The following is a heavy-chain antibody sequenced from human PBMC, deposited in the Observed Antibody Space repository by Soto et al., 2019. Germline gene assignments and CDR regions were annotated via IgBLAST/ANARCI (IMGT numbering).Heavy chain of an antibody. CDR1: GGSISSSSYY. D-gene: IGHD3-10*01. J-gene: IGHJ4*02. CDR2: IYYSGST. Sequence: PSETLSLTCTVSGGSISSSSYYWGWIRQPPGKGLEWIGSIYYSGSTYYNPSLKSRVTISVDTSKNQFSLKLSSVTAADTAVYYCARLRYYYGSGSPDYWGQGTLVTVSS. CDR3: ARLRYYYGSGSPDY. V-gene: IGHV4-39*01.